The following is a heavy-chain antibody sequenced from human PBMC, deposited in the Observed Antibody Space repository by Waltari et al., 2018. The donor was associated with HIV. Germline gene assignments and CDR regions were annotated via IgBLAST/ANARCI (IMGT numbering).Heavy chain of an antibody. CDR2: INPNGGGT. J-gene: IGHJ4*02. V-gene: IGHV1-2*02. D-gene: IGHD1-20*01. Sequence: QVQLVQSGAEVKKPGASVKVSCKASGYTFTGYYMHWVRQAPGQGLRWMGWINPNGGGTNYPQKFQGRVTMTRDTSISTAYMELSRLRSDDTAVYYCAREGTQYNWSPGYWGQGTLVTVSS. CDR1: GYTFTGYY. CDR3: AREGTQYNWSPGY.